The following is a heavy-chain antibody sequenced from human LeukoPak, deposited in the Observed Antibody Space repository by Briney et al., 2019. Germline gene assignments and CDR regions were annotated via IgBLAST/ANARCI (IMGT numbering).Heavy chain of an antibody. J-gene: IGHJ3*02. Sequence: PSETLSLTCAVSGGSISSSNWWSWVRQPPGKGLEWIGEIYHSGSTNYNPSLRGRVTISVDKSKNQFSLKLSSVTAADTAVYYCARGYSSGWYAFDIWGQGTMVTVSS. CDR1: GGSISSSNW. D-gene: IGHD6-19*01. CDR3: ARGYSSGWYAFDI. V-gene: IGHV4-4*02. CDR2: IYHSGST.